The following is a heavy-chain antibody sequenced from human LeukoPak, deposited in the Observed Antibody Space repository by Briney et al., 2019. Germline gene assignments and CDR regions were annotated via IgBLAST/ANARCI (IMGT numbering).Heavy chain of an antibody. V-gene: IGHV3-64*01. CDR1: GFTFSSYA. J-gene: IGHJ4*02. CDR2: ISSNGGST. CDR3: ARGLAVAGST. D-gene: IGHD6-19*01. Sequence: GGSLRLSCAASGFTFSSYAMHWVRQAPGKGLEYVSAISSNGGSTYYANSVKGRFTISRDNSKNTLYLQMGSLRAEDMAVYYCARGLAVAGSTWGQGTLVTVSS.